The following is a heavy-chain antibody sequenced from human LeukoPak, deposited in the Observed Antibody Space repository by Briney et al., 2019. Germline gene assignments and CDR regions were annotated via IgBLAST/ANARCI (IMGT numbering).Heavy chain of an antibody. D-gene: IGHD5-18*01. CDR2: ISSAGSYI. V-gene: IGHV3-21*01. J-gene: IGHJ4*02. CDR1: GLIFGSYS. CDR3: ARGLSYADY. Sequence: GGSLRLSCAASGLIFGSYSMNWVRQAPGKGLEWVSSISSAGSYIYYADSVKGRFTNSRDNAKNSLYLQMSGLRAEDTAVYYCARGLSYADYWGQGTLVTVSS.